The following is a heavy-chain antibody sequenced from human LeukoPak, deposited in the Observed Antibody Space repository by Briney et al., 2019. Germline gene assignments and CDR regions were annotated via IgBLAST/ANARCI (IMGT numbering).Heavy chain of an antibody. V-gene: IGHV3-30*03. J-gene: IGHJ4*02. CDR2: ISSDGSYK. D-gene: IGHD5-18*01. CDR3: ARQYISGQWYFDY. Sequence: GGSLRLSCAASGFTFSSYGMHWVRQAPGKGLEWVAVISSDGSYKYYADSVKGRFTISRDNSKNTLYLQMNSLIPEDTAVYYCARQYISGQWYFDYWGQGTLVTVSS. CDR1: GFTFSSYG.